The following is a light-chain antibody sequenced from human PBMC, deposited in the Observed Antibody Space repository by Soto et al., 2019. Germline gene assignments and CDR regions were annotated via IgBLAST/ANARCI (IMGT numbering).Light chain of an antibody. CDR1: SSDIGGSNY. V-gene: IGLV2-14*01. Sequence: QSVLTQPASVSGSPGQSITISCTGTSSDIGGSNYVSWYQQHPGKAPKLMIYEVSNRPSGISNRFSGSKSGNTASLTISGIQAEDEADYYCSSYTSSSTLYVFGTGTKLTVL. J-gene: IGLJ1*01. CDR2: EVS. CDR3: SSYTSSSTLYV.